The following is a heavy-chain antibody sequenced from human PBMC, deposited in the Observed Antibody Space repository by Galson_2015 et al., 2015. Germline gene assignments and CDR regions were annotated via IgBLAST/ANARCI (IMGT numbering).Heavy chain of an antibody. J-gene: IGHJ6*02. CDR2: IYHSGST. Sequence: SETLSLTCIVPGGSISSSSWWSWVRQPPGKGLQWIGEIYHSGSTYYNPSLKSRVTISVDTSKNQFSLKLSSVTAADTAVYYCARRYYYGSGSYYSRGYGMDVWGQGTTVTVSS. CDR3: ARRYYYGSGSYYSRGYGMDV. V-gene: IGHV4-4*02. D-gene: IGHD3-10*01. CDR1: GGSISSSSW.